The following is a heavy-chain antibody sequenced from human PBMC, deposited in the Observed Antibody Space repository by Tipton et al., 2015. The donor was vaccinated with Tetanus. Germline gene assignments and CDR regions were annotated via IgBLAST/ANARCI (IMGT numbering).Heavy chain of an antibody. Sequence: GLVKPSQTLSLTCDVSGVSMRNGGFSWNWVRQPPGKGLEWIGNIYNIARTNYNPSLRSRVTMSVDTSKNQFYLQLSSVTAADTAVYFCARASQRTFEFWGQGTLVAVSS. CDR3: ARASQRTFEF. J-gene: IGHJ4*02. D-gene: IGHD5-18*01. CDR1: GVSMRNGGFS. CDR2: IYNIART. V-gene: IGHV4-61*08.